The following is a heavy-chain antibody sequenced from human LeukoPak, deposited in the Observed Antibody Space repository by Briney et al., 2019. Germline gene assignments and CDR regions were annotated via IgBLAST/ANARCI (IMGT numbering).Heavy chain of an antibody. J-gene: IGHJ4*02. D-gene: IGHD5-24*01. Sequence: GGSLQISCKGSEYRFTTYWIGWVRQMPGKGLEGMGIIYPDYSYTRYSPSFRGQVTIPADKSISTAYLQWSSLKAWDTAMYYCARHSRDGYNGYWGQGTLVTVSS. V-gene: IGHV5-51*01. CDR3: ARHSRDGYNGY. CDR1: EYRFTTYW. CDR2: IYPDYSYT.